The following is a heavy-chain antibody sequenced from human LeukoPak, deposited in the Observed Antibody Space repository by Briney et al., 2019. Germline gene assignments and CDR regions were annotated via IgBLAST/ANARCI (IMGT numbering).Heavy chain of an antibody. V-gene: IGHV3-21*01. D-gene: IGHD2-2*01. J-gene: IGHJ4*02. CDR3: ARDLPNSDCSSTSCPVGY. CDR1: GFTFSSYS. Sequence: GGSLRLSCAASGFTFSSYSMNWVRQAPGKGLEWVSSISSSSSYIYYADSVKGRFTISRDNAKNSLYLQMNSLRAEDTAVYYCARDLPNSDCSSTSCPVGYWGQGTLVTVSS. CDR2: ISSSSSYI.